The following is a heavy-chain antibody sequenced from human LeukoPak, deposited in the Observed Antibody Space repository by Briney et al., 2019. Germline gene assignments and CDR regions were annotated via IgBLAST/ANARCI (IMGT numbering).Heavy chain of an antibody. CDR1: GFTFSSYW. V-gene: IGHV3-7*01. CDR2: IKQDGSEK. D-gene: IGHD2-2*01. J-gene: IGHJ6*02. CDR3: ARGDCSSTSCYFPYYYYYYGMDV. Sequence: GGSLRLSCAASGFTFSSYWMSWVRQAPGKGLEWVANIKQDGSEKYYVDSVEGRFTISRDNAKNSLYLQMNSLRAEDTAVYYCARGDCSSTSCYFPYYYYYYGMDVWGQGTTVTVSS.